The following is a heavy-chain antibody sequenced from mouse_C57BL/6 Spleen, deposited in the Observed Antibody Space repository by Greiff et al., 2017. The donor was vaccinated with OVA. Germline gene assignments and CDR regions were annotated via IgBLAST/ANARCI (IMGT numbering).Heavy chain of an antibody. J-gene: IGHJ2*01. Sequence: QVQLQQPGAELVKPGASVKLSCKASGYTFTSYWMQWVKQRPGQGLEWIGEIDPSDSYTNYNQKFKGKATLTVDTSSSTAYMQLSSLTSEDSAVYYCARNFLYYGSSPFFDYWGQGTTLTVSS. D-gene: IGHD1-1*01. CDR1: GYTFTSYW. CDR3: ARNFLYYGSSPFFDY. V-gene: IGHV1-50*01. CDR2: IDPSDSYT.